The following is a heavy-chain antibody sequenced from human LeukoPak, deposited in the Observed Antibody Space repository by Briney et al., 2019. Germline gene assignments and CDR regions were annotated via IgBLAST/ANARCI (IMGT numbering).Heavy chain of an antibody. CDR3: ARLDYYDSSGTSH. J-gene: IGHJ4*02. Sequence: GGSLRLSCAASGFTFSSYSMNWVRQAPGKGLEWVSSISSSSAYIYYADSMKGRFTISRDNAKNSLFLQMNSLRAEDTAVYYCARLDYYDSSGTSHWGQGTLVTVSS. CDR1: GFTFSSYS. D-gene: IGHD3-22*01. CDR2: ISSSSAYI. V-gene: IGHV3-21*01.